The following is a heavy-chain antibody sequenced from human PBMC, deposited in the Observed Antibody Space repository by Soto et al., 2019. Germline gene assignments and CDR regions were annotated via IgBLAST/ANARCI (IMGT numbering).Heavy chain of an antibody. CDR2: INPSGGST. V-gene: IGHV1-46*01. CDR1: RYTFTSYY. Sequence: ASVKVSCKASRYTFTSYYMHWVRHAPGQGLEWMGIINPSGGSTSYAQKFQGRVTMTRDTSTSTVYMELSSLRSEDTAVYYCASSVVTAIQSYYYGMDVWGQGTTVTVS. J-gene: IGHJ6*02. CDR3: ASSVVTAIQSYYYGMDV. D-gene: IGHD2-21*02.